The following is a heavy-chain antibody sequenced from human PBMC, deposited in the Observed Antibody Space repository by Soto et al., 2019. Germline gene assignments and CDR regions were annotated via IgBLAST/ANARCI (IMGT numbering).Heavy chain of an antibody. V-gene: IGHV1-18*01. CDR3: ARGWVGSGYDP. CDR1: GYTFINYG. D-gene: IGHD5-12*01. Sequence: QVQLVQSGAEVKKPGASVKVSCKASGYTFINYGINWVRQAPGQGLEWMGWITPYNGNTNYAQKLQGRVTMTTDTSTSTAYRELRSLRSDDTDVYYCARGWVGSGYDPWGQGTLVTVSS. J-gene: IGHJ5*02. CDR2: ITPYNGNT.